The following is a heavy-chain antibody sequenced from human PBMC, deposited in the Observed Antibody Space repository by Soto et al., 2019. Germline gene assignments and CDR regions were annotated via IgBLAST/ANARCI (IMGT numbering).Heavy chain of an antibody. CDR3: ARVAGSYTYYYDSSGPFDI. D-gene: IGHD3-22*01. CDR1: GYTFTSYA. J-gene: IGHJ3*02. CDR2: INAGNGNT. Sequence: GASVKVSCKASGYTFTSYAMHWVRQAPGQRLEWMGWINAGNGNTKYSQKFQGRVTITRDTSASTAYMELSSLRSEDTAVYYCARVAGSYTYYYDSSGPFDIWGQGTMVTVSS. V-gene: IGHV1-3*01.